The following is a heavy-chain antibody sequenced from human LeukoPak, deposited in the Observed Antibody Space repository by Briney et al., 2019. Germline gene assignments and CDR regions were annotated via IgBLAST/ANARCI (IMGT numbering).Heavy chain of an antibody. CDR1: GYTFTGYY. V-gene: IGHV1-2*02. CDR3: ARDPWSSGYCSGGSCYGWYFDL. CDR2: INPNSGGT. D-gene: IGHD2-15*01. Sequence: ASVKVSCKASGYTFTGYYMHWVRQAPGQGLEWMGWINPNSGGTNYAQKFQGRVTMTRDTSISTAYMELSRLRSDDTAVYYCARDPWSSGYCSGGSCYGWYFDLWGRGTLVTVSS. J-gene: IGHJ2*01.